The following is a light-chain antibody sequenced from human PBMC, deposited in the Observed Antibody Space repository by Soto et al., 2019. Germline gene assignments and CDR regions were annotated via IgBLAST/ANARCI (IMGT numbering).Light chain of an antibody. CDR2: DAS. CDR3: QQYDNRLT. J-gene: IGKJ4*01. V-gene: IGKV1-33*01. CDR1: QDIKSY. Sequence: DIQMTQSPSSLSASVGDTVIITFQASQDIKSYLNWYQQKPGKAPKLLIYDASNLEIGVPSRFSGSGSGTDFTFTISTLQPEDFATYYCQQYDNRLTFGGGTKVDIK.